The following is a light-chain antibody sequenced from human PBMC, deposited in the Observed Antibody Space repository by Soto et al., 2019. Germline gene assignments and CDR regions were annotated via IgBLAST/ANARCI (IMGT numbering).Light chain of an antibody. CDR3: QQTNSYPLT. CDR1: QGISSW. Sequence: DIQMAQSPSSVSASVVDRVTITCRASQGISSWLAWYQQMPGKAPKLLIYTASTLESGVPPRFSGSGSGTDFTLTISSLQPEDFATYYCQQTNSYPLTFGGGTKVEI. CDR2: TAS. J-gene: IGKJ4*01. V-gene: IGKV1-12*01.